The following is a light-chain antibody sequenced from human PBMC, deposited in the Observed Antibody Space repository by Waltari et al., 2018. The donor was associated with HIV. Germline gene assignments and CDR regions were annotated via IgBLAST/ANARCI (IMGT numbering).Light chain of an antibody. Sequence: QFALTKPASVSGSPGQSITVSCTGTNSDIGYYNYVSWYQQHPGKAPKLIIYEVSNRPSGVSNRFSGSKSGNTASLTISGLQAEDEADYFCSSLTNSATLSVLFGGGTKLTVL. CDR2: EVS. V-gene: IGLV2-14*01. CDR3: SSLTNSATLSVL. CDR1: NSDIGYYNY. J-gene: IGLJ3*02.